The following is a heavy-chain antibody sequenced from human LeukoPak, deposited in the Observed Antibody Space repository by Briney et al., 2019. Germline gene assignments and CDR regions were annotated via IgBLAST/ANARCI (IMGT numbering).Heavy chain of an antibody. V-gene: IGHV3-23*01. CDR3: AKSGSIVVVTDFDY. Sequence: GGSLRLSCAASGFTFGSYAMSWVRQAPGKGLEWVSAISGSGGSTYYADSVKGRFTISRDNSKNTLYLQMNSLRAEDTAVYYCAKSGSIVVVTDFDYWGQGTLVTVSS. CDR2: ISGSGGST. J-gene: IGHJ4*02. D-gene: IGHD3-22*01. CDR1: GFTFGSYA.